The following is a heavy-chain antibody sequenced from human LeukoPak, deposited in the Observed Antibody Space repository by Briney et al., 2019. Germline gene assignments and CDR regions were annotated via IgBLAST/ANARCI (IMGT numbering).Heavy chain of an antibody. J-gene: IGHJ1*01. D-gene: IGHD2-2*01. V-gene: IGHV4-34*01. Sequence: SETLSLTCAVYGGSFSGYYWSWIRQPPGKGLEWIGEINHSGSTNYNPSLKSRVTMSVDTSKNQFSLKLSSVTAADTAVYYCARVPEGNCSSTSCSTAEHFQYWGQGTLVTVSS. CDR3: ARVPEGNCSSTSCSTAEHFQY. CDR2: INHSGST. CDR1: GGSFSGYY.